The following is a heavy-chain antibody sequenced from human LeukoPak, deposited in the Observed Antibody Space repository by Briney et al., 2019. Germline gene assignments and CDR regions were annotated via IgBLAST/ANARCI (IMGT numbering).Heavy chain of an antibody. CDR1: GGSISSSNW. Sequence: SETLSLTCAVSGGSISSSNWWSWVRQPPGKGLEWIGEIYHSGSTNYNPSLKSRVTISVDATRNQFSLKLSSMTAADTALYYCARTSQGYNYGGIDYWGQGTLVTVSS. J-gene: IGHJ4*02. CDR2: IYHSGST. CDR3: ARTSQGYNYGGIDY. V-gene: IGHV4-4*02. D-gene: IGHD5-24*01.